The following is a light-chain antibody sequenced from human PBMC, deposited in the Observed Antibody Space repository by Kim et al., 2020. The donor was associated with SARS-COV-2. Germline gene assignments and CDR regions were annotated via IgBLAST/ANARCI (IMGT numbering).Light chain of an antibody. V-gene: IGKV3-15*01. Sequence: VSPGDSVTLPVTASQSVNSNHAEYQQKRGQSPTLRIYGASTRATGVPARFSGRGFGTEFTFTISSLQSEDFAVYYCQQYDNWPPYTFGQGTKLEI. CDR2: GAS. J-gene: IGKJ2*01. CDR1: QSVNSN. CDR3: QQYDNWPPYT.